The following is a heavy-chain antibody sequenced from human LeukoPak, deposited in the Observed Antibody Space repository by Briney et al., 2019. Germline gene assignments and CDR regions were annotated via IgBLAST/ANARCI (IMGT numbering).Heavy chain of an antibody. J-gene: IGHJ4*02. CDR2: IYYSGST. V-gene: IGHV4-59*01. D-gene: IGHD6-19*01. CDR1: GGSISSYY. Sequence: PSETLSLTCTVSGGSISSYYWSWIRQPPGKGLEWIGYIYYSGSTNYNPSLKSRVTISVDTSKNQFSLKLSSVTAADTAVYYCAREWGFDPYSSGWYEDYFDYWGQGTLVTVSS. CDR3: AREWGFDPYSSGWYEDYFDY.